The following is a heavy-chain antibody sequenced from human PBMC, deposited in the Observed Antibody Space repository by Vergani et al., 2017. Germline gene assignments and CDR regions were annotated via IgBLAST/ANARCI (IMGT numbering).Heavy chain of an antibody. CDR3: ARDSSGYYYAYWYFDL. D-gene: IGHD3-22*01. Sequence: QVQLQESGPGLVKPSETLSLTCTVSGGSISSYYWSWIRQPAGKGLEWIGRIYTSGSTNYNPSLKSRVTMSVDTSKNQFSRKLSSVTAADTAVYYCARDSSGYYYAYWYFDLWGRGTLVTVSS. J-gene: IGHJ2*01. CDR2: IYTSGST. CDR1: GGSISSYY. V-gene: IGHV4-4*07.